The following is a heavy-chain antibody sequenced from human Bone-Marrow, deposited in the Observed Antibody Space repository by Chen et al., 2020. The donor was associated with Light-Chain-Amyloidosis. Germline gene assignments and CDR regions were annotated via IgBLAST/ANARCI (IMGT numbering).Heavy chain of an antibody. CDR1: GFTFSDPI. CDR2: VTSSRSFM. V-gene: IGHV3-21*01. D-gene: IGHD5-12*01. CDR3: AREGGYTSKLDY. J-gene: IGHJ4*02. Sequence: EVQLVESGGGLVKPGGSLRLPCAASGFTFSDPIMHWVRQAPGKGLEWVSSVTSSRSFMYDADAVKGRFSISRDNAKSSLYLQMNGLRAEDTAVYYWAREGGYTSKLDYWGQGTLVTVSS.